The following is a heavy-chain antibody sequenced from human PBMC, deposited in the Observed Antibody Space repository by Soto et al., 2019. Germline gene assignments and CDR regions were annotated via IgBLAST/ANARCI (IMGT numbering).Heavy chain of an antibody. D-gene: IGHD2-2*01. V-gene: IGHV4-59*01. Sequence: QVQLQESGPGLVKPSETLSLTCTVSGGSISSYYWSWIRQPPGKGLEWIGYIYYSGSTNYNPSLKSRVTISVDTSKNQFSLKLSSVTAADTAVYYCARVGYCSSTSCYYFDYWGQGTLVTVSS. J-gene: IGHJ4*02. CDR2: IYYSGST. CDR3: ARVGYCSSTSCYYFDY. CDR1: GGSISSYY.